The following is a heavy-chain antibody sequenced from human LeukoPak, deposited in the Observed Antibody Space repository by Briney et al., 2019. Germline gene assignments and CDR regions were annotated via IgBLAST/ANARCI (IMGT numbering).Heavy chain of an antibody. J-gene: IGHJ6*02. CDR3: ARDFRIYGMDV. V-gene: IGHV3-74*01. Sequence: GGSLRLSCAASGFTFSSYWMHWVRQAPGKGLVWVSRINSDGSSTSYADSVKGRFTISRDNAKNALYLQMNSLRAEDTAVYYCARDFRIYGMDVWGQGTTVTVSS. CDR1: GFTFSSYW. CDR2: INSDGSST.